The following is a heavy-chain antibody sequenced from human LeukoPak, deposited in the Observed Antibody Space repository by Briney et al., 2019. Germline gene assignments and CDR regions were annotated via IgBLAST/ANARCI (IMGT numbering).Heavy chain of an antibody. D-gene: IGHD3-10*01. Sequence: GGSLRLSCAASGFTFSSYAMSWVRQAPGKGLEWVSAISGSGGSTYYADSVKGRFTISRDNSKNTLYLQMNSLRAEDTAVYYCANYFGGSGSYGVRWFDPWGQGTLVTVSS. V-gene: IGHV3-23*01. J-gene: IGHJ5*02. CDR1: GFTFSSYA. CDR2: ISGSGGST. CDR3: ANYFGGSGSYGVRWFDP.